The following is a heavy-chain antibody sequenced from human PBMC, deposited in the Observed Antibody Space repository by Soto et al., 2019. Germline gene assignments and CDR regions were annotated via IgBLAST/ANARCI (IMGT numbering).Heavy chain of an antibody. J-gene: IGHJ4*01. D-gene: IGHD6-13*01. V-gene: IGHV3-21*01. CDR1: GFTFRRNN. CDR3: VRGGDDADGAAGPWFFFEN. CDR2: ISSSGDYL. Sequence: GGSLRLSCAASGFTFRRNNMNWVRQAPGKGLEWVASISSSGDYLYYADSVTGRFIISRDNFQNSLILQTNNRRADDTAVEYSVRGGDDADGAAGPWFFFENWGQGSPVTVSS.